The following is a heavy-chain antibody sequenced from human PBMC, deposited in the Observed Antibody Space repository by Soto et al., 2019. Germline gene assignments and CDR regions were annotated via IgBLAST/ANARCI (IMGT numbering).Heavy chain of an antibody. D-gene: IGHD3-10*01. Sequence: GGSLRLSCAASGFTFSSYAMSWVRQAPGKGLEWVSAISGSGGSTYYADSVKGRFTISRDNSKNTLCLQMNSLRAEDTAVYYCAKDPGALSRYFDYWGQGTLVTVSS. CDR1: GFTFSSYA. J-gene: IGHJ4*02. CDR3: AKDPGALSRYFDY. V-gene: IGHV3-23*01. CDR2: ISGSGGST.